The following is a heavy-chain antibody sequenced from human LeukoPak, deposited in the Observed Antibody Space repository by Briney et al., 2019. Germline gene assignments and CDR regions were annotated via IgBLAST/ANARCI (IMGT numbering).Heavy chain of an antibody. Sequence: GGSLRLSCAASGFTFSDYYMSWIRQAPGKGLEWVSYISSSGSTIYYADSMKGRFTISRDNAKNSLYLQMNSLRAEDTAVYYCARDRVVQLWSKGYYFDYWGQGTLVTVSS. V-gene: IGHV3-11*01. CDR2: ISSSGSTI. D-gene: IGHD5-18*01. CDR3: ARDRVVQLWSKGYYFDY. J-gene: IGHJ4*02. CDR1: GFTFSDYY.